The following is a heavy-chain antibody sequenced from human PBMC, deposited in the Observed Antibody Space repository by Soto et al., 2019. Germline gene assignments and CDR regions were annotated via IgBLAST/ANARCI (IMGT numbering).Heavy chain of an antibody. CDR2: IYSGGST. Sequence: GGSLRLSCAASGFTVSSNYMSWVRQAPGKGLEWVSVIYSGGSTYYADSVKGRFTISRDNPRNTLYLQMNSLRAEDTAVYYCARDSSSSDAFDIWGQGTMVTVSS. CDR1: GFTVSSNY. J-gene: IGHJ3*02. V-gene: IGHV3-53*01. CDR3: ARDSSSSDAFDI. D-gene: IGHD6-6*01.